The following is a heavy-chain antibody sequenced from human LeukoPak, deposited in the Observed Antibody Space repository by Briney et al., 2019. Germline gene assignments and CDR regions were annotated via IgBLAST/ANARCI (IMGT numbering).Heavy chain of an antibody. J-gene: IGHJ4*02. CDR3: ARWGIAARIDY. D-gene: IGHD6-6*01. Sequence: SETLSLTCTVSGGSISGYYWSWIRQPPGKGLEWIAYIYYNGISNYNPSLKSRVTISVDKSKNQFSLKLSSVTAADTAVYYCARWGIAARIDYWGQGTLVTVSS. V-gene: IGHV4-59*12. CDR1: GGSISGYY. CDR2: IYYNGIS.